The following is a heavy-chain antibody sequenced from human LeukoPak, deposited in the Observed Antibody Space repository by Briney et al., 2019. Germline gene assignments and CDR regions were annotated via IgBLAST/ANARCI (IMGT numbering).Heavy chain of an antibody. CDR1: GGSVSRFY. CDR3: ARRARTTEFGY. D-gene: IGHD2/OR15-2a*01. CDR2: VYSNGDT. J-gene: IGHJ4*02. V-gene: IGHV4-59*02. Sequence: SETLSLTCTVSGGSVSRFYWTWIRQSPEKGLEWIGYVYSNGDTRYNPSLESRVTISVDTSKNQFSLKLTSMTAADTAIYYCARRARTTEFGYWGQGIQVTVS.